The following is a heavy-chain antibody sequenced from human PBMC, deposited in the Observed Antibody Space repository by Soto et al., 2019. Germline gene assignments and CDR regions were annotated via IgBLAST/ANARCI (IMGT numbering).Heavy chain of an antibody. D-gene: IGHD3-10*01. J-gene: IGHJ4*02. CDR1: GGSISRGGYY. V-gene: IGHV4-31*03. CDR3: ATFVNDLNGSGIYYQNSY. Sequence: QVQLQESGPGLVKPSQTLSLSCTVSGGSISRGGYYWSWIRQHPGEGLEWIGFIYYSGSTNYNPSLKSRVSISVDTSKIQFSLKLSSVTAADTAVYYCATFVNDLNGSGIYYQNSYWGQGTLVTVSS. CDR2: IYYSGST.